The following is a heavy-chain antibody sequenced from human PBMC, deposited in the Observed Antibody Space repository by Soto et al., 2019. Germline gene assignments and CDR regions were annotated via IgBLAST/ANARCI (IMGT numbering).Heavy chain of an antibody. CDR3: AREVYDFVGDMDV. Sequence: SGGSLRXXCAASGFTFSDYYMSWIRQAPGKGLEWVSYISSSGSTIYYADSVKGRFTISRDNAKNSLYLQMNSLRAEDTAVYYCAREVYDFVGDMDVWGKGTTVTVLL. D-gene: IGHD3-3*01. V-gene: IGHV3-11*01. J-gene: IGHJ6*03. CDR1: GFTFSDYY. CDR2: ISSSGSTI.